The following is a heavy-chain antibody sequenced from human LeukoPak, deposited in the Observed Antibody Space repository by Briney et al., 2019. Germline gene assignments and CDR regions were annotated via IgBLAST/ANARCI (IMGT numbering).Heavy chain of an antibody. J-gene: IGHJ4*02. D-gene: IGHD6-13*01. CDR1: GGSISSGSYY. CDR3: AGHYGAVGIAATGTGY. CDR2: MYYSGAT. Sequence: SETLSLTCTVSGGSISSGSYYWGWIRQPPGKGLEWIGSMYYSGATYYNPSLKSRVLISADTSKSQFSLKLSSVTAADTAVYYCAGHYGAVGIAATGTGYWGQGTLVTVSS. V-gene: IGHV4-39*01.